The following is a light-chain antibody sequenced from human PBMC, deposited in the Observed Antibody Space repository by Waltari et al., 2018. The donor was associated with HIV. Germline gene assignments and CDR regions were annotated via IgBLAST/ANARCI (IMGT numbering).Light chain of an antibody. CDR1: QSVNSN. J-gene: IGKJ4*01. V-gene: IGKV3-15*01. Sequence: EIVMTQSPATLSVSPGERATLSCRASQSVNSNLAWYQQKPGQAPRLLIYDASTRATGIPARVSGGGFGAAFTLTIRSLQSEDSAVYYCQQYNTWPPENTFGVGTKVEIK. CDR2: DAS. CDR3: QQYNTWPPENT.